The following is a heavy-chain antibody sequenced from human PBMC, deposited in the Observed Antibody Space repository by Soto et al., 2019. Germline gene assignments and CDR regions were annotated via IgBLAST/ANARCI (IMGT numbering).Heavy chain of an antibody. V-gene: IGHV4-39*01. CDR1: GGSISSPHDY. CDR2: IYYSGST. Sequence: ETLSLTCSVSGGSISSPHDYWAWLRQSPGRGLEWIASIYYSGSTYHNPSLKSRITISVDTSKNQFSLHLTSVTAADTAVYYCARHGLTAYMVYYFDFWGQGTLVTAPQ. J-gene: IGHJ4*02. CDR3: ARHGLTAYMVYYFDF. D-gene: IGHD3-16*01.